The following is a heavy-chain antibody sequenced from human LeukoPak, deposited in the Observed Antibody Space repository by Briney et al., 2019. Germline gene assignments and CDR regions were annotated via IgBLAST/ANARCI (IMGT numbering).Heavy chain of an antibody. J-gene: IGHJ4*02. Sequence: GDSLKVSCKGSGYSFTSYWIGWVRQMPGTSLEWIGIIYPGYSDTRFSPSFQGQVNISADKSLGPGFLRGRSPKASGPALVFCSRLHYYDILTGYYFDYWGQGTLVTVSS. CDR1: GYSFTSYW. CDR2: IYPGYSDT. CDR3: SRLHYYDILTGYYFDY. D-gene: IGHD3-9*01. V-gene: IGHV5-51*01.